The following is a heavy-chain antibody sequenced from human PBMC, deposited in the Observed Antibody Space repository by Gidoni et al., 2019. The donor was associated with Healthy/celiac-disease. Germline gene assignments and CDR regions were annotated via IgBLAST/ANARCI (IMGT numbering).Heavy chain of an antibody. CDR2: IWYDGSNN. CDR3: ARDGGGVGVTAPLYYFDH. J-gene: IGHJ4*02. CDR1: GFTFSSYG. D-gene: IGHD2-21*02. V-gene: IGHV3-33*01. Sequence: VQLVESGGGVVQPGRSLRVSCAASGFTFSSYGMHWVRQAPGKGLEWGAVIWYDGSNNYYADSVKGRFTISRDDSKNTLYMQRNGLRAEGTAVYYCARDGGGVGVTAPLYYFDHWGQGTLVTVSS.